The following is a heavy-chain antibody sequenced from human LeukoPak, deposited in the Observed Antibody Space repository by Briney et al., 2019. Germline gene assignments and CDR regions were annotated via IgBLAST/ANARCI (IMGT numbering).Heavy chain of an antibody. J-gene: IGHJ4*02. CDR2: IYPGDSDP. V-gene: IGHV5-51*01. CDR3: ARQYYFDY. CDR1: GYSFTSYW. Sequence: NPGESLKISCKGSGYSFTSYWIGWVRQMPGKGLEWMGIIYPGDSDPKYSPSFQGQVTISADKSISTAYLQWSSLKASDSAIYYCARQYYFDYWGQGTLVIVSS.